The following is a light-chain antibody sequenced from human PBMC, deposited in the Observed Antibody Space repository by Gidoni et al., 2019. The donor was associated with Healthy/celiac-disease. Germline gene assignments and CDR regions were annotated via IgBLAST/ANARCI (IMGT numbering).Light chain of an antibody. J-gene: IGKJ1*01. CDR3: QQYGSSPGT. CDR2: GAS. V-gene: IGKV3-20*01. Sequence: EIVLTQSPGTLSLSPGERATLSCRASQSVSSSYFAWYQQKPGQDPRILIDGASSRATGIPDRFSGSGSGTDFTLTISILEPEDFSVYYCQQYGSSPGTFGQGTKVEIK. CDR1: QSVSSSY.